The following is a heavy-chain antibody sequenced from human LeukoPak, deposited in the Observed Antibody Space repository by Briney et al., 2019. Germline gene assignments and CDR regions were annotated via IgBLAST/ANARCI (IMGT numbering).Heavy chain of an antibody. CDR3: ARDDSGFDS. D-gene: IGHD1-26*01. Sequence: GGSLRLSCAASGFTFSSYWMSWVRQAPGKGLEWVANIKHDGSARYYGDPVKGRFTISRDDAKNSLFLQMNSLRADDTALYYCARDDSGFDSWGQGTLVTVSS. V-gene: IGHV3-7*01. CDR1: GFTFSSYW. CDR2: IKHDGSAR. J-gene: IGHJ4*02.